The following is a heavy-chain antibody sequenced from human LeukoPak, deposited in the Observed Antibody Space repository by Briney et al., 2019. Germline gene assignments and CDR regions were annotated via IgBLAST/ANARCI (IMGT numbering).Heavy chain of an antibody. V-gene: IGHV4-39*01. CDR1: GDSISTSSYY. CDR3: ARHKDYYYSYMDV. CDR2: IYYSGST. Sequence: PSETLSLTCSVSGDSISTSSYYWGWIRQPPGKGLEWIGSIYYSGSTYYNPSLTSRVTISVDTSKNQFSLKLSSVTAADTAVYYCARHKDYYYSYMDVWGKGTTVTISS. J-gene: IGHJ6*03.